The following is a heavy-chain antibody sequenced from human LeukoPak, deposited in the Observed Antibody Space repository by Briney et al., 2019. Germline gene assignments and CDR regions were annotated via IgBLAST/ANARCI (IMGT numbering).Heavy chain of an antibody. Sequence: SETLSLTCSVSGGSISSSSYYWGWTRHPPGKGLEWIGSIYYSGSTYYNPSLKSRVTISVDTSKIQFSPKLSSVTAADTAVYYCARDGSGNSNYFDFWGQGTLVTVSS. CDR2: IYYSGST. CDR1: GGSISSSSYY. CDR3: ARDGSGNSNYFDF. J-gene: IGHJ4*02. V-gene: IGHV4-39*07. D-gene: IGHD3-10*01.